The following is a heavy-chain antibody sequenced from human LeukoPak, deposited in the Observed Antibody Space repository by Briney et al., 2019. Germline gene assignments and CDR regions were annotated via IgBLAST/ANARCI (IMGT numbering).Heavy chain of an antibody. V-gene: IGHV4-31*01. Sequence: SETLSLTCTISGGSISSGGYYWSWIRQHQGKGLEWIGYIYYSGSTYFNPSLKSLVTISVDTSKKQFSLKLSSVTAADTAVYYCARDHSLARTPGWFDPWGQGTLVTVSS. CDR3: ARDHSLARTPGWFDP. CDR1: GGSISSGGYY. J-gene: IGHJ5*02. CDR2: IYYSGST. D-gene: IGHD3-16*01.